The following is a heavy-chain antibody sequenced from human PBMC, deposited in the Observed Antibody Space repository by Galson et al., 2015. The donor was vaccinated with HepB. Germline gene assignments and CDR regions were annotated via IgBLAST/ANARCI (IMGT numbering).Heavy chain of an antibody. CDR1: GYTFTSYY. CDR3: AAYDFWSGYYAFDI. Sequence: SVKVSCKASGYTFTSYYMHWVRQAPGQGLEWMGIINPSGGSTSYAQKLQERVTITRDMSTSTAYMELSSLRSEDTAVYYCAAYDFWSGYYAFDIWGQGTMVTVSS. V-gene: IGHV1-46*01. CDR2: INPSGGST. J-gene: IGHJ3*02. D-gene: IGHD3-3*01.